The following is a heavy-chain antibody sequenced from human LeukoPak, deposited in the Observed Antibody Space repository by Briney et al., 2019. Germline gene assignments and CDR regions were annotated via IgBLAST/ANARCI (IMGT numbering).Heavy chain of an antibody. V-gene: IGHV4-61*02. Sequence: SETLSLTCTVWGGSISSGSYYWSWIRQPAGKGLEWIERIYTSGSTNYTPSLKSRVTISVDTSKNQFSLKLSSVTAADTAVYYCAAYYYDSSGYYPYDAFDIWGQGTLVTISS. J-gene: IGHJ3*02. CDR3: AAYYYDSSGYYPYDAFDI. D-gene: IGHD3-22*01. CDR2: IYTSGST. CDR1: GGSISSGSYY.